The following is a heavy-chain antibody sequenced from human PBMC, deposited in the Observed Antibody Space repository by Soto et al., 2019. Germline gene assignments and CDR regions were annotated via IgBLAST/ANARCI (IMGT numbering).Heavy chain of an antibody. CDR3: ARGGISHWAYFYYMDV. CDR1: GGSLSDYF. CDR2: INHLGSI. D-gene: IGHD2-21*01. V-gene: IGHV4-34*01. J-gene: IGHJ6*03. Sequence: ETLSLTCVVSGGSLSDYFWSWIRQPPGMALEWIGEINHLGSINYNPSLKSRVTMSVDTSKNQFSLTLNSVTAADTATYYCARGGISHWAYFYYMDVWDRGTTVTAP.